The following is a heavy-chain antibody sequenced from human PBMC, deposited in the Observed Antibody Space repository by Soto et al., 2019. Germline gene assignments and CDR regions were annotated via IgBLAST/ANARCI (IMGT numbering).Heavy chain of an antibody. CDR1: GFTFSSYA. Sequence: GGSLRLSCAASGFTFSSYAMHWVRQAPGKGLGWVAVISYDGSNKYYADSVKGRFTISRDNPKNTLYLQMNSLRAEDTAVYYCARDLFGNDEPYFDYWGQGTLVTVSS. D-gene: IGHD1-1*01. CDR2: ISYDGSNK. J-gene: IGHJ4*02. V-gene: IGHV3-30-3*01. CDR3: ARDLFGNDEPYFDY.